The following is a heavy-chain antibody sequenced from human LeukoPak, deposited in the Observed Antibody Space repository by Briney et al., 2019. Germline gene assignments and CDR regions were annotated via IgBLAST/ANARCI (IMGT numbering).Heavy chain of an antibody. Sequence: ASVKVSCKASGYTFSSYGISWVRQAPGQGLEWMGWITVYNGNTNYAQKVKDRVTMTTDTSTSTAFMELRSLRSDDTAVYYCARRSMTTALSHFDYWGQGTLVTVSS. J-gene: IGHJ4*02. D-gene: IGHD4-17*01. CDR2: ITVYNGNT. CDR1: GYTFSSYG. CDR3: ARRSMTTALSHFDY. V-gene: IGHV1-18*01.